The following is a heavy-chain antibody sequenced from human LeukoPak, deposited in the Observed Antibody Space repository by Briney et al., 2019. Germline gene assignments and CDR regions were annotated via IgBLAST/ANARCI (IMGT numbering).Heavy chain of an antibody. V-gene: IGHV4-4*07. D-gene: IGHD2-2*01. CDR2: IYTSGST. CDR1: GGSISSYY. Sequence: SETLSLTCTVSGGSISSYYWSWIRQPAGKGLEWIGRIYTSGSTNYNPSLKSRVTISVDTSKNQFSLKLISVTAADTAVYYCARGIRRGSLSTYYYYYYMDVWGKGTTVTVSS. CDR3: ARGIRRGSLSTYYYYYYMDV. J-gene: IGHJ6*03.